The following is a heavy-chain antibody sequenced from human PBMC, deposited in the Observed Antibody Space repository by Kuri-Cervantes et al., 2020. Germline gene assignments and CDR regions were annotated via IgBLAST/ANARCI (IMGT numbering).Heavy chain of an antibody. CDR2: ISAYNGIT. Sequence: ASVKVSCKASDYTFSSYGISWVRQAPGQGLEWMGWISAYNGITNYAQKFQGRVTMTTDTSTSTAYMELRSLGSDDTAVYYCARVVVVVAEERGDWFDPWGQGTLVTVSS. V-gene: IGHV1-18*04. CDR3: ARVVVVVAEERGDWFDP. J-gene: IGHJ5*02. D-gene: IGHD2-15*01. CDR1: DYTFSSYG.